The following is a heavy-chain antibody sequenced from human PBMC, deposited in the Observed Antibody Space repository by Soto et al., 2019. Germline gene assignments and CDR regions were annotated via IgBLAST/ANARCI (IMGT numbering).Heavy chain of an antibody. V-gene: IGHV4-39*01. J-gene: IGHJ6*02. CDR1: GGSISSSSYY. Sequence: PSATLSLTCTVSGGSISSSSYYWGWIRQPPGKGLEWIGSIYYSGSTYYNPSLKSRVTISVDTSKNQFSLKLSSVTAADTAVYYCARHGGWELLAGRDYYYGMDVWGQGTTVTVSS. D-gene: IGHD1-26*01. CDR2: IYYSGST. CDR3: ARHGGWELLAGRDYYYGMDV.